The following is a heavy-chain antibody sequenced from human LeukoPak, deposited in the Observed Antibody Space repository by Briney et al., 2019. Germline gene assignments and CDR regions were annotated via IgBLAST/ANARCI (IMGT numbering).Heavy chain of an antibody. J-gene: IGHJ4*02. V-gene: IGHV4-31*03. CDR1: GGSISSGGYY. D-gene: IGHD4-17*01. CDR3: ARTNDYGDYGPLGY. CDR2: IYYSGST. Sequence: NTSETLSLTCTVSGGSISSGGYYWSWLRQHPGKGLEWIGYIYYSGSTYYNPSLKSRVTISVDTSKNQFSLKLSSVTAADTAVYYCARTNDYGDYGPLGYWGQGTLVTVSS.